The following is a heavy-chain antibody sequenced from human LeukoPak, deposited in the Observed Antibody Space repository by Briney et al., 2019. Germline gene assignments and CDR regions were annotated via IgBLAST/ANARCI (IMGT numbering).Heavy chain of an antibody. D-gene: IGHD3-10*01. V-gene: IGHV4-59*01. CDR1: GGSISSYY. Sequence: PSETLSLTCTVSGGSISSYYWSWIRQPPGKGLEWIGYIYYSGSTNYNPSLKSRVTISVDTSKNQFSLKLSSVTAADTAVYYCARDDRSGSWGMDVWGQGTTVTVSS. J-gene: IGHJ6*02. CDR2: IYYSGST. CDR3: ARDDRSGSWGMDV.